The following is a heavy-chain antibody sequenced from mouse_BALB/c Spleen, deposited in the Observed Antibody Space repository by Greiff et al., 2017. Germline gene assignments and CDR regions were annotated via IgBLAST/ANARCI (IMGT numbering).Heavy chain of an antibody. CDR3: ARGTTARYFDV. CDR1: GFTFSSFG. J-gene: IGHJ1*01. D-gene: IGHD1-2*01. Sequence: EVNVVESGGGLVQPGGSRKLSCAASGFTFSSFGMHWVRQAPEKGLEWVAYISSGSSTIYYADTVKGRFTISRDNPKNTLFLQMTSLRSEDTAMYYCARGTTARYFDVWGAGTTVTVSS. CDR2: ISSGSSTI. V-gene: IGHV5-17*02.